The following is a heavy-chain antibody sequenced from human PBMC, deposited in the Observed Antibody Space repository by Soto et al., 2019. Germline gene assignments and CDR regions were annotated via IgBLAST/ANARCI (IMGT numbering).Heavy chain of an antibody. V-gene: IGHV3-30-3*01. CDR1: GFTFSSYA. Sequence: GGSLRLSCAASGFTFSSYAMHWVRQAPGKGLEWVAVISYDGSNKYYADSVKGRFTISRDNSKNTLYLQMNSLRAEDTAVYYCARDRRYSSGWDNYYYYYGMDVWGQGTTVTVS. CDR3: ARDRRYSSGWDNYYYYYGMDV. CDR2: ISYDGSNK. J-gene: IGHJ6*02. D-gene: IGHD6-19*01.